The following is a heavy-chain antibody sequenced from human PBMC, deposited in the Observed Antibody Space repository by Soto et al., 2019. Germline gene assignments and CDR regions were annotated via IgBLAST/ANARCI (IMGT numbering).Heavy chain of an antibody. Sequence: EVQLLESGGGLVQPGGSLRLSCAASGFTFSSYAMSWVRQAPGKGLEWVSAISGSGGSTYYADSVKGRFTISRDNSKNTLYLQMNSQRAEDTAVYYCAKVGDIVLVPAAPPYWYFDLWGRGTLVTVSS. CDR2: ISGSGGST. J-gene: IGHJ2*01. CDR3: AKVGDIVLVPAAPPYWYFDL. CDR1: GFTFSSYA. D-gene: IGHD2-2*01. V-gene: IGHV3-23*01.